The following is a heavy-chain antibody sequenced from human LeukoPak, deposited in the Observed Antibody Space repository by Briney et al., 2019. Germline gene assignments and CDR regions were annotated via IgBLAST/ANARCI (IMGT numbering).Heavy chain of an antibody. Sequence: GGSLRLSCAASGFTFSTYSMNWVRQAPGKGLEWLSYITSSSSTIYYADSVQGRFTISRDNAKSSLYLQMNSLRVEDTAVYYCARDRVGAYWGQGTLVTVSS. V-gene: IGHV3-48*01. CDR1: GFTFSTYS. J-gene: IGHJ4*02. CDR2: ITSSSSTI. D-gene: IGHD1-26*01. CDR3: ARDRVGAY.